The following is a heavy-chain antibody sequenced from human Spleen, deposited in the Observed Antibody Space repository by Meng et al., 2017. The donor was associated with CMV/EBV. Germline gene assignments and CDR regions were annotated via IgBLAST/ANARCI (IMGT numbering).Heavy chain of an antibody. CDR1: GFTFSDYW. Sequence: GESLKISCVASGFTFSDYWMNWVRQAPGKGLEWVANIKQDGSEKYHVDSVKGRFTISRDNAKNSLYMQMNSLRAEDTAVYYCAREEEYCSSTSCYGYFDSWGQGTLVTVSS. CDR3: AREEEYCSSTSCYGYFDS. J-gene: IGHJ4*02. CDR2: IKQDGSEK. V-gene: IGHV3-7*01. D-gene: IGHD2-2*01.